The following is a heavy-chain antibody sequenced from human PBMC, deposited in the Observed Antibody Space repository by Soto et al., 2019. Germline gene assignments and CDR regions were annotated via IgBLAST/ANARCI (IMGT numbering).Heavy chain of an antibody. Sequence: EVQLVESGGGLVQPGGSLRLSCAASGFTFSSYDMHWVRQATGKGLEWVSAIGTAGDTYYPGSVKGRFTISRENAKNSLYLQMNSLGAGDTAVYYCARGRSGGELLGDWFDPWGQGTLVTVSS. CDR3: ARGRSGGELLGDWFDP. CDR1: GFTFSSYD. CDR2: IGTAGDT. V-gene: IGHV3-13*01. D-gene: IGHD1-7*01. J-gene: IGHJ5*02.